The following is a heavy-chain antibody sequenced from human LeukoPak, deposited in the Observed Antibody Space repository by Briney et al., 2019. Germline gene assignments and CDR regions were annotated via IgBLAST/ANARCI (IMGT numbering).Heavy chain of an antibody. J-gene: IGHJ4*02. CDR3: ARDFYGDYPFDY. CDR2: ISSSSSYI. V-gene: IGHV3-21*01. Sequence: PGGSLRLSCAASGFTFSDYYMSWVRQAPGKGLEWVSSISSSSSYIYYADSVKGRFTISRDNTKNSLYLQMNSLRAEDTAVYYCARDFYGDYPFDYWGQGTLVTVSS. D-gene: IGHD4-17*01. CDR1: GFTFSDYY.